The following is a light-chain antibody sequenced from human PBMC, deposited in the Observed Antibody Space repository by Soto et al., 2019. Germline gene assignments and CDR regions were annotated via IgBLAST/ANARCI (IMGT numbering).Light chain of an antibody. CDR3: EQYNNWPPYT. CDR2: GAS. V-gene: IGKV3-15*01. J-gene: IGKJ2*01. CDR1: QSVSSN. Sequence: EIVMTQSPATLSVSPGERVTLSCRASQSVSSNLARYQQKPGQAPRLLIYGASTRATGIPARFSGSGSGTEFTLAISSLQSEDFAVYYCEQYNNWPPYTFGQGTKLELK.